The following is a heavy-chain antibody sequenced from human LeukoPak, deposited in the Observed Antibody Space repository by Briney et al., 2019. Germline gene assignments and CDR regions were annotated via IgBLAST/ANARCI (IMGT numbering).Heavy chain of an antibody. D-gene: IGHD2-15*01. CDR2: INSDGSST. Sequence: GGSLRLSCAASGFTFSNYWMHWVRQAPGKGLVWVSRINSDGSSTSYADSVKGRFTISRDNAKNTLYLQMNSLRAEDTAVYHCAREGRYCSGGTCYGFDYWGQGTLVTVSS. V-gene: IGHV3-74*01. CDR3: AREGRYCSGGTCYGFDY. J-gene: IGHJ4*02. CDR1: GFTFSNYW.